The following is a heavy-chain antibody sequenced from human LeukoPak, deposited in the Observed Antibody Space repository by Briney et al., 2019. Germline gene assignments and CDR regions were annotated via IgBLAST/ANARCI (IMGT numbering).Heavy chain of an antibody. D-gene: IGHD2-8*01. Sequence: GGSLRLSCAASGFTFSSYAMSWVRQAPGKGLEWVSAISGSGGSTYYADSVKGRFTISRDNSKNTLYLQMNSLRAEDTAVYYXXXXXXXXXXXVCYGGTFDYWGQGTLVTVSS. CDR1: GFTFSSYA. J-gene: IGHJ4*02. CDR2: ISGSGGST. V-gene: IGHV3-23*01. CDR3: XXXXXXXXXXVCYGGTFDY.